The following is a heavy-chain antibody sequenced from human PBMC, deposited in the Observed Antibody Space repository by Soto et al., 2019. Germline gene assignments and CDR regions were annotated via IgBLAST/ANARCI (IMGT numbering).Heavy chain of an antibody. Sequence: PSETLSLTCTVSGGSISSGGYYWSWIRQHPGKGLEWIGYIYYSGSTYYNPSLKSRVTISVDTSKNQFSLKLSSVTAADTAVYYCARGRGWAAGNDYWGQGTLVTVSS. J-gene: IGHJ4*02. CDR1: GGSISSGGYY. D-gene: IGHD3-10*01. CDR3: ARGRGWAAGNDY. CDR2: IYYSGST. V-gene: IGHV4-31*03.